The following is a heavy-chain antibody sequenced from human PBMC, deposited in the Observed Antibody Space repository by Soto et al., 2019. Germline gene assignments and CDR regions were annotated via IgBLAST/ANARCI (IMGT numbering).Heavy chain of an antibody. CDR1: GGTFCSYA. CDR3: ARNLVLRYGPTSGMDV. Sequence: SVKVSCKASGGTFCSYAISWVRQAPGQGLEWMGGIIPIFGTANYAQKFQGRVTITADESTSTAYMELSSLRSEDTAVYYCARNLVLRYGPTSGMDVWGQGTTVTVPS. J-gene: IGHJ6*02. D-gene: IGHD4-17*01. V-gene: IGHV1-69*13. CDR2: IIPIFGTA.